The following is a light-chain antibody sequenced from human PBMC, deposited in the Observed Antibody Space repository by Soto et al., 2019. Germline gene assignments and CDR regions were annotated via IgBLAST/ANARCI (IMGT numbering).Light chain of an antibody. CDR3: QQYNSWPLT. Sequence: EIVMTQSPATLSVSPGERATLSCRASQSVSSKLAWYQQKPGQAPRLLIYGASTRATGIPTRFSGSGSGTEFTLTISSLQSVDFAVYSCQQYNSWPLTFGAGTKVEIK. V-gene: IGKV3-15*01. CDR1: QSVSSK. J-gene: IGKJ4*01. CDR2: GAS.